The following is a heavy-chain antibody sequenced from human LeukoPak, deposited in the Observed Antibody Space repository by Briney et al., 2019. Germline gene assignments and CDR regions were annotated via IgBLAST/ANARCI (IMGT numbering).Heavy chain of an antibody. CDR1: GGSISSGSYY. V-gene: IGHV4-61*10. D-gene: IGHD3-22*01. CDR2: IYYSGST. Sequence: SETLSLTCTVSGGSISSGSYYWSWIRQPAGKGLEWIGYIYYSGSTNYNPSLKSRVTISVDTSKNQFSLKLSSVTAADTAVYYCARGDSSSSNWIDPWGQGTLVTVSS. J-gene: IGHJ5*02. CDR3: ARGDSSSSNWIDP.